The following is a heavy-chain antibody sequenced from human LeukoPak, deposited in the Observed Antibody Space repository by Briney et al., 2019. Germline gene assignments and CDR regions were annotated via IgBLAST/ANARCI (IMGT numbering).Heavy chain of an antibody. J-gene: IGHJ4*02. V-gene: IGHV5-51*01. CDR2: IYPGDSGT. D-gene: IGHD6-19*01. CDR1: GYRFTSYW. Sequence: GEPMKISFQGSGYRFTSYWIGWVRPMPGKGLEWMGIIYPGDSGTRYSPSFQGQVTISADKSISTAYLQWSSLKASDTAMYYCASMYSSGWSYFDYWGQGTLVTVSS. CDR3: ASMYSSGWSYFDY.